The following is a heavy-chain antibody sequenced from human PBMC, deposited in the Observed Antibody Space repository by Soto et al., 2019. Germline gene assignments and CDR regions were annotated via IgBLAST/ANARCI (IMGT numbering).Heavy chain of an antibody. D-gene: IGHD3-22*01. CDR3: ARARYYDSSGYLSVFYYYGMDV. CDR1: GGASSSGDYC. V-gene: IGHV4-30-4*01. J-gene: IGHJ6*02. Sequence: SETMSLTGTVCGGASSSGDYCWSLIRHHPGKCPGWIGYIYYRGSTYYNPSLKSRVTISVDTSKNQFSLKLSSVTAADTAVYYCARARYYDSSGYLSVFYYYGMDVWGQGTTVTVSS. CDR2: IYYRGST.